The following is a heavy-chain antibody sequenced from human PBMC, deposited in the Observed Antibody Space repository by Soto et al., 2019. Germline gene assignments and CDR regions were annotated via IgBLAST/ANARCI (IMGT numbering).Heavy chain of an antibody. D-gene: IGHD3-22*01. CDR2: IYHSGGT. V-gene: IGHV4-30-2*01. CDR1: GDSISSGGYS. CDR3: ARDSSSRYYLEY. J-gene: IGHJ4*02. Sequence: QLQLQESGSGLVKPSQTLSLTCDVSGDSISSGGYSWNCIRQPPGKGLEWIGYIYHSGGTDYNPSLKSRVTITVDSSNNKFSLKPNSVTAADTAVYYCARDSSSRYYLEYWGQGTLVTVSS.